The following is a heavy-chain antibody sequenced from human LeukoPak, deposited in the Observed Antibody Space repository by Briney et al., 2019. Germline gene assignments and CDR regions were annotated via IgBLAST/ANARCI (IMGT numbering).Heavy chain of an antibody. J-gene: IGHJ4*02. CDR1: GGSISSYY. CDR2: IYYSGSS. V-gene: IGHV4-59*01. CDR3: ARVAYDSSGYFYYFDY. D-gene: IGHD3-22*01. Sequence: SETLSLTCTVSGGSISSYYWSWIRQPPGKGLEWMGDIYYSGSSNYNPSLKSRVTISVDTSKNQFSLKLSSATAADTAVYYCARVAYDSSGYFYYFDYWGQGTLVTVSS.